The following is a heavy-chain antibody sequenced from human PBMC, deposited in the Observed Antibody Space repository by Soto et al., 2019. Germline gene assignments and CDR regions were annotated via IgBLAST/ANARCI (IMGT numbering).Heavy chain of an antibody. Sequence: GGSLRLSCASSGFRFSDYWMTWVRQAPGKGLEWVANIKKDGAEKYYVDSVKGRFTISRDNAKNSLFLQMNSLRAEDTAVYYCARALSILEVAVNPPGCMDVWGQGTMVTVSS. D-gene: IGHD3-3*01. J-gene: IGHJ6*02. CDR1: GFRFSDYW. CDR2: IKKDGAEK. CDR3: ARALSILEVAVNPPGCMDV. V-gene: IGHV3-7*03.